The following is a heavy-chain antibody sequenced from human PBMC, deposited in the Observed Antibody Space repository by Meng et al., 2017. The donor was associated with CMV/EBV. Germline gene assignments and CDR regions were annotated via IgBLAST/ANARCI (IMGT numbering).Heavy chain of an antibody. D-gene: IGHD2-21*01. J-gene: IGHJ6*02. Sequence: GESLKISCAASGFTFSSYAMSWVRQAPGKGLEWVSAISGSGGSTYYADSVKGRFTISRDNSKNTLYLQMNSLRAEDTAVYYCAKSVAKSGGMDVWGQGTTVTVSS. CDR1: GFTFSSYA. CDR3: AKSVAKSGGMDV. CDR2: ISGSGGST. V-gene: IGHV3-23*01.